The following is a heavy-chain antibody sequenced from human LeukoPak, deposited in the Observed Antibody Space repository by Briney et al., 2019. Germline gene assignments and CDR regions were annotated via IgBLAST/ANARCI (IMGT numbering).Heavy chain of an antibody. Sequence: SETLSLTCTVSGGSISSSSYYWGWIRQPPGKGLEWIGSIYYSGSTYYNPSLKSRVTMSVDTSKNQFSLKLSSVTAADTAVYYCARSGLDDSSGYYQPEFDYWGQGTLVTVSS. D-gene: IGHD3-22*01. CDR3: ARSGLDDSSGYYQPEFDY. CDR1: GGSISSSSYY. V-gene: IGHV4-39*01. J-gene: IGHJ4*02. CDR2: IYYSGST.